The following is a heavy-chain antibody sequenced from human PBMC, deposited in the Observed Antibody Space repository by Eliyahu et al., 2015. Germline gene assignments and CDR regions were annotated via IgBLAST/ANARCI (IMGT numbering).Heavy chain of an antibody. CDR2: INHSGST. J-gene: IGHJ6*02. CDR3: ARGHSYTIFGVVIIEAYYYGMDV. V-gene: IGHV4-34*01. Sequence: QVQLQQWGAGLLKPSETLSLTCAVYGGSFSGYXWSWIRQPPXKGLEWIGEINHSGSTNYNPSLKSRVTISVDTSKNQFSLKLSSVTAADTAVYYCARGHSYTIFGVVIIEAYYYGMDVWGQGTTVTVSS. CDR1: GGSFSGYX. D-gene: IGHD3-3*01.